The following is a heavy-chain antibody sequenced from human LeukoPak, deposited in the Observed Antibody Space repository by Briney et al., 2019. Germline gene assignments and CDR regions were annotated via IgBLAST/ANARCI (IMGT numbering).Heavy chain of an antibody. CDR2: ISGSGGST. V-gene: IGHV3-23*01. CDR1: GSTFSSYA. CDR3: AKDVNYYDSSGYFV. J-gene: IGHJ4*02. D-gene: IGHD3-22*01. Sequence: GGSLRLSCAASGSTFSSYAMSWVRQAPGKGLEWVSAISGSGGSTYYADSVKGRFTISRDNSKNTLYLQMNSLRAEDTAVYYCAKDVNYYDSSGYFVWGQGTLVTVSS.